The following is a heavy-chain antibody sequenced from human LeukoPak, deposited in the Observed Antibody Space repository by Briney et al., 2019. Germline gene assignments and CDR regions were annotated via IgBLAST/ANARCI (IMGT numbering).Heavy chain of an antibody. D-gene: IGHD6-13*01. Sequence: ASVKVSCKASGYTFTGYYIHWVRQAPGQGLEWMGWINPNSGGTNYAQKFQGRVTMTRDTSISTAYMELSRLRSDDTAVYYCASGLWIAEEAKGPWGQGTLVTVSS. CDR1: GYTFTGYY. CDR3: ASGLWIAEEAKGP. J-gene: IGHJ5*02. CDR2: INPNSGGT. V-gene: IGHV1-2*02.